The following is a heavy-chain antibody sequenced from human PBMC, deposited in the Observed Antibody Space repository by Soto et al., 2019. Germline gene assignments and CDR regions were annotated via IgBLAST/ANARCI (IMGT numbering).Heavy chain of an antibody. D-gene: IGHD1-26*01. CDR3: ARIWEDPIDYYYYYYMDV. CDR1: GGSISSYY. J-gene: IGHJ6*03. Sequence: PSETLSLTCTVSGGSISSYYWSWIRQPPGKGLEWIGYIYYSGSTNYNPSLKSRVTISVDTSKNQFSLKLSSVTAADTAVYYCARIWEDPIDYYYYYYMDVWGKGAPVTVSS. CDR2: IYYSGST. V-gene: IGHV4-59*01.